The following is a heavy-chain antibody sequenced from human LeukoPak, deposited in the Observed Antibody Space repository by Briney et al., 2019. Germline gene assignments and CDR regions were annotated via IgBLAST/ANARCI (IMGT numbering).Heavy chain of an antibody. J-gene: IGHJ4*01. CDR2: ISGSGGST. CDR1: GFTFSSYA. CDR3: ARDRYYYDSSGSPFDY. V-gene: IGHV3-23*01. Sequence: HTGGSLRLSCAASGFTFSSYAMSWVRQAPGKGLEWVSAISGSGGSTYYADSVKGRFTISRDNSKNTLYLQMNSLRAEDTAVYYCARDRYYYDSSGSPFDYWGQGTLVTVSS. D-gene: IGHD3-22*01.